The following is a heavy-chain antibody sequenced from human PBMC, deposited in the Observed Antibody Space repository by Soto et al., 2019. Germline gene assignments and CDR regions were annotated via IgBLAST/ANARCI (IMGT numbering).Heavy chain of an antibody. CDR3: ASRALTGTTGASNGTDV. V-gene: IGHV4-38-2*01. D-gene: IGHD1-20*01. CDR1: GFFISSGNY. CDR2: IFHGGNT. J-gene: IGHJ6*02. Sequence: SETLALTCAVSGFFISSGNYWGWIRKPPGKGLAWIGSIFHGGNTYYNPSLKSRVTISVDMSKNQFSLKLNSVTAADTAVYYCASRALTGTTGASNGTDVWGQGTTVTVSS.